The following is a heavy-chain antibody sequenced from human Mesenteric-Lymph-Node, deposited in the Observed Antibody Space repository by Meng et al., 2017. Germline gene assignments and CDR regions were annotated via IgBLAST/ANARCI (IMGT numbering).Heavy chain of an antibody. CDR1: GGSFSGYY. Sequence: QVQLQQWGAGLLKPSETLSLICAVCGGSFSGYYWIWIRQPPGKGLEWIGYIYYSGRTYYNPSLESRVTMSVDESKNQFSLRLSSVTAADTAVYYCARVGAYCGGDCYHPRWGQGTLVTVFS. D-gene: IGHD2-21*02. CDR3: ARVGAYCGGDCYHPR. CDR2: IYYSGRT. J-gene: IGHJ4*02. V-gene: IGHV4-34*01.